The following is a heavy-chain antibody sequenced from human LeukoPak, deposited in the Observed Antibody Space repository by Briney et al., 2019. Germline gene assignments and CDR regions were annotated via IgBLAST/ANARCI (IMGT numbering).Heavy chain of an antibody. J-gene: IGHJ4*02. CDR1: GGSIGGYY. CDR3: ARMYSSGWQDDY. CDR2: IYTSGST. D-gene: IGHD6-19*01. V-gene: IGHV4-4*07. Sequence: ETLSLTCTVSGGSIGGYYWSWIRQPAGKGREWIGRIYTSGSTNYNPSLKSRVTMSVDTSKNQFSLKLSSVTAADTAVYYCARMYSSGWQDDYWGQGTLVTVSS.